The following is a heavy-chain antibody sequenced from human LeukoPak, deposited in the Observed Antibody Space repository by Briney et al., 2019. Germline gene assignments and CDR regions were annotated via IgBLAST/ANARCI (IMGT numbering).Heavy chain of an antibody. V-gene: IGHV3-30*18. CDR2: ISYDGSNK. CDR3: AKGVGHDAFGI. D-gene: IGHD1-26*01. J-gene: IGHJ3*02. Sequence: GGSLRLSCAASGFTFSSYGMHWVRQAPGKGLEWVAVISYDGSNKYYADSVKGRFTISRDNSKNTLYLQMNSLRAEDTAVYYCAKGVGHDAFGIWGQGTMVTVSS. CDR1: GFTFSSYG.